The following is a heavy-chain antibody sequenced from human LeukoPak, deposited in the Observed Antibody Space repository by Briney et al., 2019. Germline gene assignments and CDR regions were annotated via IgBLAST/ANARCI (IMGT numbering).Heavy chain of an antibody. CDR1: GYSFSSYW. CDR2: IYPRDSRT. J-gene: IGHJ4*02. CDR3: ARARYCSGGNCYAEY. D-gene: IGHD2-15*01. Sequence: GESLKISCKGSGYSFSSYWIAWVRQMPGKGLEWMGVIYPRDSRTTYSPSFQGQVTISADKSISTAYLQWSSLKASDTAMYYCARARYCSGGNCYAEYWGQGTLVTVSS. V-gene: IGHV5-51*01.